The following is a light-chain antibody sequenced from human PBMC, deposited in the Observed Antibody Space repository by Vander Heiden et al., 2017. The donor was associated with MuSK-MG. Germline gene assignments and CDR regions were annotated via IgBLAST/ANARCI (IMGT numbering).Light chain of an antibody. CDR3: QAWDSSTVG. J-gene: IGLJ3*02. V-gene: IGLV3-1*01. CDR2: QDT. Sequence: SYELTQPPSVSVSPGQTASITCSGDNLGDKYACWYQQKPGQSPVLVIYQDTKRPSGIPERFSGSNSGNTATLTISGTQAMDEADYYCQAWDSSTVGFGGGTKLTGL. CDR1: NLGDKY.